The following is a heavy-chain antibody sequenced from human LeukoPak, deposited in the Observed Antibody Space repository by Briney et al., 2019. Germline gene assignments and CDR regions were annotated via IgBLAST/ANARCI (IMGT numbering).Heavy chain of an antibody. CDR3: ARDWGEYYDSSGYYYLLYGMDV. CDR2: INPSGGST. Sequence: ASVKVSCKASGYTFTSYYMHWVRQAPGQGLEWMGIINPSGGSTSYAQKFQGRVTMTRDTSTSTVYVELSSLRSEDTAVYYCARDWGEYYDSSGYYYLLYGMDVWGQGTTVTVSS. D-gene: IGHD3-22*01. J-gene: IGHJ6*02. V-gene: IGHV1-46*01. CDR1: GYTFTSYY.